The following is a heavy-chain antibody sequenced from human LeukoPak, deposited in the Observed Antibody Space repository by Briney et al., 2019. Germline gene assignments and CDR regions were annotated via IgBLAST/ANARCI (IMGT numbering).Heavy chain of an antibody. CDR2: IYYSGST. V-gene: IGHV4-59*01. CDR1: GGSISSYY. D-gene: IGHD4-17*01. J-gene: IGHJ4*02. CDR3: ARETNYGDYVFYDY. Sequence: SETLSLTCTVSGGSISSYYWSWIRQPPGKGLEWIGYIYYSGSTNYNPSLKSRVTISVDTSKNQFSLKLSSVTAADTAVYYCARETNYGDYVFYDYWGQGTLDTVSS.